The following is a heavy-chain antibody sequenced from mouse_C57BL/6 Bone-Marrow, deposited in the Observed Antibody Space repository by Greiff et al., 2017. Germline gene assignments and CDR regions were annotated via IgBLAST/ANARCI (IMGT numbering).Heavy chain of an antibody. CDR2: IYPGSGST. D-gene: IGHD1-1*01. Sequence: QVQLQQSGAELVKPGASVKMSCKASGYTFTSYWITWVKQRPGQGLEWIGDIYPGSGSTNYNEKFKSKATLTVDTSSSTAYMQLSSLTSEDSAVYYCARGITTVVATDWYAMDYWGQGTSVTVSS. CDR3: ARGITTVVATDWYAMDY. V-gene: IGHV1-55*01. CDR1: GYTFTSYW. J-gene: IGHJ4*01.